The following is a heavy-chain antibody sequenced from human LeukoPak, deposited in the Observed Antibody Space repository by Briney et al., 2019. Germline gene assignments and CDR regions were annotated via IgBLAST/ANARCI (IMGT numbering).Heavy chain of an antibody. CDR1: GFNFSSYS. D-gene: IGHD1-26*01. V-gene: IGHV3-48*02. J-gene: IGHJ4*02. CDR2: ISSRSSTI. CDR3: ASALFSGGSYPFHY. Sequence: QSWGSLRLSCAASGFNFSSYSMNWVRQAPGKGLEWVSYISSRSSTIYYADSVKGRFTMSRDNAKNSLYLQMNSLRDEDTAVYYCASALFSGGSYPFHYWGQGTLVTVSS.